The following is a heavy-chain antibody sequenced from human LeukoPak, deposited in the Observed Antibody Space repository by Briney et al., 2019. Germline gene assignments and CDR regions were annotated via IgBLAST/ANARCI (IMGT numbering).Heavy chain of an antibody. CDR1: GFTFSSCA. J-gene: IGHJ4*02. Sequence: GGSLRLSCAASGFTFSSCAMTWVRQAPGKGLEWVSAISGSSRSTCYADSVKGRFTISRDNSKNTLYLQMNSLRAEDTAVYYCAKNTLNPYFDYWGQGTLVTVSS. CDR3: AKNTLNPYFDY. V-gene: IGHV3-23*01. CDR2: ISGSSRST. D-gene: IGHD1-14*01.